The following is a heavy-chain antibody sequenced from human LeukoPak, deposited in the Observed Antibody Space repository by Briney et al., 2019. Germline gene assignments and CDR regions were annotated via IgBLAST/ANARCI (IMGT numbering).Heavy chain of an antibody. CDR2: ISGSGDRI. D-gene: IGHD1-26*01. CDR1: GLTFNNYA. CDR3: AKAKAKSGSYYFDY. Sequence: GGSLRLSCAASGLTFNNYAMNWVRQAPGMGLEWVSAISGSGDRIYYADSVKGRFTISRDNSKNTLYLQMNTMRGEDTAVYFCAKAKAKSGSYYFDYWGQGTLVTVSS. V-gene: IGHV3-23*01. J-gene: IGHJ4*02.